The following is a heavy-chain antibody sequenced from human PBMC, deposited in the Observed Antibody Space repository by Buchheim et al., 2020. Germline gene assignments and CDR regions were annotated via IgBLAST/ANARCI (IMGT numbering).Heavy chain of an antibody. CDR1: GYRFSSNW. V-gene: IGHV5-51*01. Sequence: EVQLVQSGAEVKKPGESLKISCTGSGYRFSSNWIAWVRQMPGKGLEWMGIIYPGDSDTRYSPSFQAQVPISADKSITTAYLQWSSLKASDTAMYYCARLTTVTNPFDYWGQGTL. CDR2: IYPGDSDT. CDR3: ARLTTVTNPFDY. J-gene: IGHJ4*02. D-gene: IGHD4-17*01.